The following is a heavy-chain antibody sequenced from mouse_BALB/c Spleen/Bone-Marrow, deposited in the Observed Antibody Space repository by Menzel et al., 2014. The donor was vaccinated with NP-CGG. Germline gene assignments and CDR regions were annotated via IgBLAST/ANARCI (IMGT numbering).Heavy chain of an antibody. D-gene: IGHD1-1*02. CDR3: ARDGVYGSHYYAMDY. V-gene: IGHV2-9*02. J-gene: IGHJ4*01. Sequence: VQLQQSGPGLVAPSQSQSITCTVSGFSLTSYGVHWVRQPPGKGLEWLGVIWAGGSTNYNSALMSRLSISKDNSKSQVFLKMNSLQTDDTAMYYCARDGVYGSHYYAMDYWGQGTSVTVSS. CDR1: GFSLTSYG. CDR2: IWAGGST.